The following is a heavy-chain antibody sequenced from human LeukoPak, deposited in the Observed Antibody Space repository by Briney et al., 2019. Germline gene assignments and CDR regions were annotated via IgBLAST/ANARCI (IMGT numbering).Heavy chain of an antibody. D-gene: IGHD2-2*01. CDR1: GYSFSTYW. J-gene: IGHJ4*02. CDR2: IYPGDSDT. V-gene: IGHV5-51*01. CDR3: ARYYAGSRTYYFDC. Sequence: GESLKISCKGSGYSFSTYWIGWVRQMPGKGLEWMGIIYPGDSDTRYSPSFQGQVTTSADKSSSTAYLQWSSLKASDTAMYYCARYYAGSRTYYFDCWGQGTLVTVSS.